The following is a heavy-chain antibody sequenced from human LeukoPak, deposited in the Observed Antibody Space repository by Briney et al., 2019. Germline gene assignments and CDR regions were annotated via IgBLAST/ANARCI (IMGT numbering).Heavy chain of an antibody. CDR3: ARADLLYGMDV. Sequence: ASVKVSCTASGYTFTSYDINWVRQAPGQGLEWMGWMNPNSGNTGYAQKFQGRVTMTRNTSISTAYMELSSLRSEDTAVYYCARADLLYGMDVWGQGTTVTVSS. CDR2: MNPNSGNT. J-gene: IGHJ6*02. CDR1: GYTFTSYD. V-gene: IGHV1-8*01.